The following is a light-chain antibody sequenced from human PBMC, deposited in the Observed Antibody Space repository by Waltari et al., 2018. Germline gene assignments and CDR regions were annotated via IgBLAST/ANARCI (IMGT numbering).Light chain of an antibody. CDR1: QGVGSS. J-gene: IGKJ1*01. CDR3: QHYVRLPVT. V-gene: IGKV3-20*01. CDR2: GAS. Sequence: IVLTQSPGTLSLSPGERATFTCRASQGVGSSLAWYQQKPGQPPRLLIYGASTRDTGIPDRFSGGGSGTDFSLTISRLEPEDFAAYHCQHYVRLPVTFGQGTKVEIK.